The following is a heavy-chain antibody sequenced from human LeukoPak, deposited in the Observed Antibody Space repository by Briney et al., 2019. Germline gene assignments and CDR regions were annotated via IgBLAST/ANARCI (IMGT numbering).Heavy chain of an antibody. Sequence: SQTLSLTCTVSGGSISSGSYYWSWIRQPAGKGLEWIGRIYTSGSTNYNPSLKSRVTISVDTSKNQFSLKLSSVTAADTAVYYCARDGTAYYYDSSGYYHDAFDIWGQGTMVTVSS. J-gene: IGHJ3*02. D-gene: IGHD3-22*01. V-gene: IGHV4-61*02. CDR1: GGSISSGSYY. CDR2: IYTSGST. CDR3: ARDGTAYYYDSSGYYHDAFDI.